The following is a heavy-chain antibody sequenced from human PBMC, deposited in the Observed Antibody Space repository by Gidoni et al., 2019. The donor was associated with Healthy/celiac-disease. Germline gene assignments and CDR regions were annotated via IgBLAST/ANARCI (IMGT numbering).Heavy chain of an antibody. V-gene: IGHV3-48*03. D-gene: IGHD3-22*01. J-gene: IGHJ6*02. CDR2: ISSSGSTI. CDR3: ASSPVVRNYYDSSGYRYGMDV. Sequence: EVQLVESGGGLVQPGGSLRLSCAASGFTFSSYEMNWVRQAPGKGLEWVSYISSSGSTIYYADSVKGRFTISRDNAKNSLYLQMNSLRAEDTAVYYCASSPVVRNYYDSSGYRYGMDVWGQGTTVTVSS. CDR1: GFTFSSYE.